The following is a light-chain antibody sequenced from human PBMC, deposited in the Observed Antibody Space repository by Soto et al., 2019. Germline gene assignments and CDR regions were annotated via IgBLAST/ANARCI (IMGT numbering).Light chain of an antibody. CDR2: GTS. Sequence: EILLTQSPGTGSLSPGERVTLSCRASQSISNNHLAWYQQKPGQAPRLLIHGTSNRATGIPDRFSGSGSGTDFTLTFSRLEPEDFAVYYCEYYGSSITFGGGTKVDIK. J-gene: IGKJ4*01. CDR3: EYYGSSIT. V-gene: IGKV3-20*01. CDR1: QSISNNH.